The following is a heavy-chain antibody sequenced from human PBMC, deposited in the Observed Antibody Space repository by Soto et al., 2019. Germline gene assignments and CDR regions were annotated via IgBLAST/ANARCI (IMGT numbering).Heavy chain of an antibody. Sequence: EVQLLESGGGLVQPGGSLRLSCAASGFTFSSYAMRWVRQAPGKRLEWVSAISGSGGSTYYADSVKGRFTISRDNSKNAVYLQMISLRVEDTAVYYCARRGSGSDFDYWGQGTLVRVSS. D-gene: IGHD1-26*01. CDR3: ARRGSGSDFDY. V-gene: IGHV3-23*01. CDR2: ISGSGGST. J-gene: IGHJ4*02. CDR1: GFTFSSYA.